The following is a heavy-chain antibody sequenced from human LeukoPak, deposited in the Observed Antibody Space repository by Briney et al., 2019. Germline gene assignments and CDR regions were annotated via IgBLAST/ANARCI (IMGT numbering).Heavy chain of an antibody. Sequence: ASVKVSCKASGYAFTGYYMHWVRQAPGQGLEWMGWIKPNSGGTNYAQKFQGWVTMTRDTSISTAYMELSRLRSDDTAVYYCARGHYYYGSGSYLYYYGMDVWGQGTTVTVSS. J-gene: IGHJ6*02. V-gene: IGHV1-2*04. CDR1: GYAFTGYY. D-gene: IGHD3-10*01. CDR2: IKPNSGGT. CDR3: ARGHYYYGSGSYLYYYGMDV.